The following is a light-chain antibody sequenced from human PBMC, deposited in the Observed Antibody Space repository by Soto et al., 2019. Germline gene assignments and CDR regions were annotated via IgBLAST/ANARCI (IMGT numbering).Light chain of an antibody. Sequence: QSALTQPASVSGSPGQSITISCTGTNSDIGSYDLVSWYQQHPGKAPKLMIYEASKRPSGISNRFSGSKSGNTASLTISGLQTEDEAEYYCCSSAGSPYAFGTGTKVTVL. CDR2: EAS. V-gene: IGLV2-23*01. CDR3: CSSAGSPYA. J-gene: IGLJ1*01. CDR1: NSDIGSYDL.